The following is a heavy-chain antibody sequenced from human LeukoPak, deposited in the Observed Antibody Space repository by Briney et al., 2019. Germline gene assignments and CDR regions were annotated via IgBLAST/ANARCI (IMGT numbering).Heavy chain of an antibody. D-gene: IGHD1-1*01. V-gene: IGHV1-69*05. CDR1: GGTFSSYA. Sequence: SVKVSCKASGGTFSSYAISWVRQAPGQGLEWMGRIIPIFGTANYAQKSQGRVTITTDESTSTAYMELSSLRSEDTAVYYCARDWNYYYYYYMDVWGKGTTVTVSS. CDR3: ARDWNYYYYYYMDV. CDR2: IIPIFGTA. J-gene: IGHJ6*03.